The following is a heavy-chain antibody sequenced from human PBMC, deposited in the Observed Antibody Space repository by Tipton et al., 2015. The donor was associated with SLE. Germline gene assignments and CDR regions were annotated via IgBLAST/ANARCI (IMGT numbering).Heavy chain of an antibody. CDR1: GEALKPYY. V-gene: IGHV4-59*01. D-gene: IGHD3/OR15-3a*01. CDR2: IFHSGIT. J-gene: IGHJ4*02. CDR3: ARHFGRSIEFDY. Sequence: GEALKPYYWSWIRQPPGKTLEWIGYIFHSGITDSNPSLKSRVVMSVDTSKNQVSLNLSSVTAADTAVYYCARHFGRSIEFDYWGQGTLVTVSS.